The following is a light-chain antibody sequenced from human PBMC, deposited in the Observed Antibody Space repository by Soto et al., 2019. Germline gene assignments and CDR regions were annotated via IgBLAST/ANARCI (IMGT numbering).Light chain of an antibody. J-gene: IGLJ1*01. Sequence: SYELTQPPSVSVAPGQTASIACGGDNIGSKSVHWYQQKPRQAPVLVVFDDTDRPSGIPERFSGSNSGNTATLTISRVEVGDEADYYCQVWDNGSDHYVFGVGTKVTVL. V-gene: IGLV3-21*02. CDR2: DDT. CDR1: NIGSKS. CDR3: QVWDNGSDHYV.